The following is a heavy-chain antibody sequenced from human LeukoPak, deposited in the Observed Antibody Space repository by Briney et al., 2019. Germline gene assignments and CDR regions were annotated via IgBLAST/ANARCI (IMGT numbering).Heavy chain of an antibody. Sequence: SVKVSCKASGDTFTTYAIIWVRRAPGQGLEWMGGIIPMFGTPNYAQRLQGRVTITADKSTKTAYMELRSLRYEDTAVYFCARAGIPGYCTNVTCSNWLDPWGQGTLVTVSS. J-gene: IGHJ5*02. CDR2: IIPMFGTP. CDR1: GDTFTTYA. CDR3: ARAGIPGYCTNVTCSNWLDP. D-gene: IGHD2-8*01. V-gene: IGHV1-69*06.